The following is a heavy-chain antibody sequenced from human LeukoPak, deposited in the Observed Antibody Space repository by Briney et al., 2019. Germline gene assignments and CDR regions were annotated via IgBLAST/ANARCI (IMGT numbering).Heavy chain of an antibody. CDR3: ARANYGGNVYDY. J-gene: IGHJ4*02. V-gene: IGHV3-74*01. CDR1: GFTFSSYA. Sequence: GGSLRLSCAASGFTFSSYAMTWVRQAPGKGLVWVSHINTDGSSTSYADSVKGRFTISRDNAKNTLYLQMNSLRAEDTAVYFCARANYGGNVYDYWGQGTLVTVSS. CDR2: INTDGSST. D-gene: IGHD4-23*01.